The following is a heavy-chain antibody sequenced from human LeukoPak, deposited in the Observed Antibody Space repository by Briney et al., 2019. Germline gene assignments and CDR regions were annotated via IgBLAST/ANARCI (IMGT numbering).Heavy chain of an antibody. J-gene: IGHJ4*02. CDR3: TREAPHGYSGYDSRDY. D-gene: IGHD5-12*01. Sequence: GGSLRLSCAASGFTFSTYNMNWVRQAPGKGLEWVSSISSSSSHTYYVDSVKGRFTISRDNTMNSLYLQMNSLRAEDTAVYYCTREAPHGYSGYDSRDYWGQGTLVAVSS. V-gene: IGHV3-21*01. CDR2: ISSSSSHT. CDR1: GFTFSTYN.